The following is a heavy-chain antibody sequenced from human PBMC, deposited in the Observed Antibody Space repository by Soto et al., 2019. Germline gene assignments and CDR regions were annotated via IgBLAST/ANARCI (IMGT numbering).Heavy chain of an antibody. CDR1: GFTFSSYG. J-gene: IGHJ6*02. V-gene: IGHV3-33*06. CDR2: IWYDGSNK. CDR3: AKALIQLWPKTYGMDV. D-gene: IGHD5-18*01. Sequence: GGSLRLSCAASGFTFSSYGMHWVRQAPGKGLEWVAVIWYDGSNKYYADSVKGRFTISRDNSKNTLYLQMNSLRAEDTAVYYCAKALIQLWPKTYGMDVWGQGTTVTVS.